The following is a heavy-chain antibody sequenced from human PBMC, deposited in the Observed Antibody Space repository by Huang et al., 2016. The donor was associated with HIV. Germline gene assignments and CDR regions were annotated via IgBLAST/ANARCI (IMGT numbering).Heavy chain of an antibody. CDR1: EFTFSSYS. D-gene: IGHD2-2*02. CDR3: ARVVYTNSVDGFDM. J-gene: IGHJ3*02. V-gene: IGHV3-21*02. CDR2: ITSSNFI. Sequence: EVQLVESGGGLVKPGGSLRLSCADSEFTFSSYSFHWVRQAPGKGLEWVSCITSSNFIYYADSVQGRFTISRDNAKNSLYLHMNSLRAEDTAVYYCARVVYTNSVDGFDMWGQGTTVTISS.